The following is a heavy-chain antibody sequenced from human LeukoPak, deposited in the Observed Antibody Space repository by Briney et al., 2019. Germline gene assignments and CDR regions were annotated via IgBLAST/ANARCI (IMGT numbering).Heavy chain of an antibody. J-gene: IGHJ4*02. CDR1: GFTFSTYP. V-gene: IGHV3-30-3*01. D-gene: IGHD3-10*01. CDR3: ARVTYGSGTYGAFDY. CDR2: MSFDGDSE. Sequence: GGSLRLSCAASGFTFSTYPMHWVRQAPGKGLEWVAVMSFDGDSEYYSDSVRGRFTVSRDNAKSTLYLQMNSLRAEDTAVYYCARVTYGSGTYGAFDYWGQGTLVTVSS.